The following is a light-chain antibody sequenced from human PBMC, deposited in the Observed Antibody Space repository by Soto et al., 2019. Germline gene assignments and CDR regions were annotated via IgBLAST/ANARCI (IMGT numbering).Light chain of an antibody. CDR1: QSLVFSDGNTY. CDR3: MQGTRWLWT. CDR2: KVS. V-gene: IGKV2-30*01. Sequence: DVVLTQSPLSLPVALGQPASISCRSSQSLVFSDGNTYLNWFHQRPGQDPRRLIYKVSNRDSGVPDRFSGSGSGTDFTLKISRVEAEDVGVYYCMQGTRWLWTFGQGTKVEIK. J-gene: IGKJ1*01.